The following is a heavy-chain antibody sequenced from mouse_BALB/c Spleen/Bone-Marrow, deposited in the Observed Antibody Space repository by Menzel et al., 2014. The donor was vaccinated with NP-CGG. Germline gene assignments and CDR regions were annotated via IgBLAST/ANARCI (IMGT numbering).Heavy chain of an antibody. Sequence: VMLVESGAELVKPGASVKLSCKASGYTFTEYTIHWVKQRSGQGLEWIGWFYPGSGSIKYNEKFKDKATLTADKSSSTVYMELSRLTSEDSAVYFCARHEERFTTTAAWFAYWGQGTLVTVSA. V-gene: IGHV1-62-2*01. CDR1: GYTFTEYT. J-gene: IGHJ3*01. CDR2: FYPGSGSI. D-gene: IGHD1-2*01. CDR3: ARHEERFTTTAAWFAY.